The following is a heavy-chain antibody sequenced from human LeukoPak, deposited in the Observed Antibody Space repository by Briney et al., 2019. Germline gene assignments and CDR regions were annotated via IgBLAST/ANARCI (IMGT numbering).Heavy chain of an antibody. D-gene: IGHD3-3*01. CDR2: IYYSGST. CDR3: ARGRSEYDFWSGYYGDAFDI. V-gene: IGHV4-59*08. Sequence: SETLSLTCTVSGGSISSYYWSWIRQPPGKGLEWIGYIYYSGSTNYNPSLKSRVTIPVDTSKNQFSLKLSSVTAADTAVYYCARGRSEYDFWSGYYGDAFDIWGQGTMVTVSS. CDR1: GGSISSYY. J-gene: IGHJ3*02.